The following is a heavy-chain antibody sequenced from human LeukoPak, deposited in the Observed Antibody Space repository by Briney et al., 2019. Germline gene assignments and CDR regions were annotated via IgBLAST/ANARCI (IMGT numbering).Heavy chain of an antibody. J-gene: IGHJ4*02. Sequence: ASVKVSCKASGYTFTSYGISWVRQAPGQGLEGMGWISAYNGNTNYAQKLQGRVTMTTDTSTSTAYMELRSLRSDDTAVYYCASGRTTVTTLVYWGQGTLVTVSS. CDR3: ASGRTTVTTLVY. CDR2: ISAYNGNT. D-gene: IGHD4-17*01. V-gene: IGHV1-18*01. CDR1: GYTFTSYG.